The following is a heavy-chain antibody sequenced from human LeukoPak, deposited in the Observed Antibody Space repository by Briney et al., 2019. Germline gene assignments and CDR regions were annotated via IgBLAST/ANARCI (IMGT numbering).Heavy chain of an antibody. Sequence: TGGSLRLSHAPSGYSFNNYGMHWVRRAPARGLEWGAVLPYAGSTEQYAEFVKGRSTTARDNSKNTLYLQRNSLRDEETALYYCAKPRVSIGSHFDYWGEGTVVTVSS. J-gene: IGHJ4*02. CDR2: LPYAGSTE. D-gene: IGHD2-15*01. CDR3: AKPRVSIGSHFDY. V-gene: IGHV3-30*18. CDR1: GYSFNNYG.